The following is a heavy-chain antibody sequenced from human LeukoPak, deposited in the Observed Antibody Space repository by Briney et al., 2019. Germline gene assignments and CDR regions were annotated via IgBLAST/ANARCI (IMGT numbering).Heavy chain of an antibody. V-gene: IGHV4-39*01. CDR2: FHYSGIT. CDR1: GGSISGINYW. J-gene: IGHJ4*02. CDR3: ARLAPTDYEIDY. Sequence: SETLSLSCTVSGGSISGINYWWGWFRQPPGKGLEWIGSFHYSGITSYKPSLRSRVTMPVDTSKNQFSLKLSSVTAADTAGYYCARLAPTDYEIDYWGQGTLVTVSS. D-gene: IGHD4-17*01.